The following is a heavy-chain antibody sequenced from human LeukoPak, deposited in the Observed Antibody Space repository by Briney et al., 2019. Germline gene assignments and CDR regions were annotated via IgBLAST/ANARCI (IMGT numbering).Heavy chain of an antibody. D-gene: IGHD4-17*01. CDR1: GYTFTSYY. CDR3: ARALTVSHWFDP. J-gene: IGHJ5*02. V-gene: IGHV1-46*01. Sequence: GASVKVSCKASGYTFTSYYMHWVRQAPGQGLEWMGIINPSGGSTSYAQKFQGRVTMTRDMSTSTVHMELSSLRSEDTAVYYCARALTVSHWFDPWGQGTLVTVSS. CDR2: INPSGGST.